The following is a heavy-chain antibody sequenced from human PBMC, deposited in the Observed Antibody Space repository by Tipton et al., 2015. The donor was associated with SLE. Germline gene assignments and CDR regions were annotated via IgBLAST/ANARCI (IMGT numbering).Heavy chain of an antibody. J-gene: IGHJ6*04. D-gene: IGHD3-3*01. CDR2: VFYSGST. Sequence: LSLTCTASGGSINNYYWSLIRQTPGKGLEWIGNVFYSGSTHYNPSLKSRVIMSVDTSKNEFSLKVSSVTAADTAVYYCAREGLRFLHMDVWGRGTTVIVSS. V-gene: IGHV4-59*01. CDR3: AREGLRFLHMDV. CDR1: GGSINNYY.